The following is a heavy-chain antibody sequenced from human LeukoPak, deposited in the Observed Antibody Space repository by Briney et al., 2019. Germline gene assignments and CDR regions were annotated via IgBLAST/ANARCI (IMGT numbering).Heavy chain of an antibody. CDR1: GFTFSSYS. CDR2: ISSSSSYI. V-gene: IGHV3-21*01. CDR3: ARLRIVGATRRRFDY. J-gene: IGHJ4*02. D-gene: IGHD1-26*01. Sequence: PGGSLRLSCAASGFTFSSYSMNWVRQAPGKGLEWVSPISSSSSYIYYADSVKGRFTISRDNAKNSLYLQMNSLRAEDTAVYYCARLRIVGATRRRFDYWGQGTLVTVSS.